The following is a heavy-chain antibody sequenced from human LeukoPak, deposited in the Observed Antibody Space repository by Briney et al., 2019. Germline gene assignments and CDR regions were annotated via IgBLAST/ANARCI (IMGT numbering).Heavy chain of an antibody. D-gene: IGHD3-3*01. Sequence: GESLKISCKASGYTFTSYWIGWVRQLPGKGLEWMGIIYPDDSDSTYSPSFQGQVTISVDKSINTAYLQWSSLKASNTAIYYCARVGSVTNFGVVSYYFDYWGQGTLVTVSS. CDR3: ARVGSVTNFGVVSYYFDY. J-gene: IGHJ4*02. CDR1: GYTFTSYW. V-gene: IGHV5-51*01. CDR2: IYPDDSDS.